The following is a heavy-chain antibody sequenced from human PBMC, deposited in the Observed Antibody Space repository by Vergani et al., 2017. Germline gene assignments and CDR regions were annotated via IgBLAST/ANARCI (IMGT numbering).Heavy chain of an antibody. CDR1: GGSISSSSYY. Sequence: QLQLQESGPGLVKPSETLSLTCTVSGGSISSSSYYWGWIRQPPGKGLEWIGSIYYSGSTYYNPSLKSRVTISVDTSKNQFSLKLSSVTAADTAVYYCARRAVGALGWFDPWGQGTLVTVSS. V-gene: IGHV4-39*01. J-gene: IGHJ5*02. CDR3: ARRAVGALGWFDP. D-gene: IGHD1-26*01. CDR2: IYYSGST.